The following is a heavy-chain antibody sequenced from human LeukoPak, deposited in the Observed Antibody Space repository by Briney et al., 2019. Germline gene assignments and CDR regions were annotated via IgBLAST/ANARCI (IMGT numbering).Heavy chain of an antibody. Sequence: GGSLRLSCAASGFTFSSYWMHWVRQAPGKGLEWVSRINSDGGSTTYADSVKGRFTISRDNAKNTMYLQMSSLRADDSAVYYCGRGGMTGQMAAFDYWGQGALVTVST. CDR3: GRGGMTGQMAAFDY. CDR1: GFTFSSYW. D-gene: IGHD3-9*01. CDR2: INSDGGST. V-gene: IGHV3-74*01. J-gene: IGHJ4*02.